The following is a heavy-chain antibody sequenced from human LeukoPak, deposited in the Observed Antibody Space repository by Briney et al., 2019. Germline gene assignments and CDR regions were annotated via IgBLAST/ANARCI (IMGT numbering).Heavy chain of an antibody. CDR3: ARDIGNHFGGLDHYYYDY. CDR2: IYYSGNT. Sequence: SETLSLTCSVGGGSMSSYYWSWRRQPPGKGVGRGGYIYYSGNTNYNPSLKSRVTISVDTSKKKFSLKLTSVTAADAAVYYCARDIGNHFGGLDHYYYDYWGPGTLVTVSS. CDR1: GGSMSSYY. J-gene: IGHJ4*02. V-gene: IGHV4-59*12. D-gene: IGHD2-15*01.